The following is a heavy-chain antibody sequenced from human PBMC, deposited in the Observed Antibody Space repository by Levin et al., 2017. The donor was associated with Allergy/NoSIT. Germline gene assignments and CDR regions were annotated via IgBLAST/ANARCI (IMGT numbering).Heavy chain of an antibody. CDR1: GFTFSSYG. V-gene: IGHV3-30*18. D-gene: IGHD3-22*01. CDR3: AKDWGRTYDSSGYYS. CDR2: ISYDGSNK. Sequence: HSGGSLRLSCAASGFTFSSYGMHWVRQAPGKGLEWVAVISYDGSNKYYADSVKGRFTISRDNSKNTLYLQMNSLRAEDTAVYYCAKDWGRTYDSSGYYSWGQGTLVTVSS. J-gene: IGHJ4*02.